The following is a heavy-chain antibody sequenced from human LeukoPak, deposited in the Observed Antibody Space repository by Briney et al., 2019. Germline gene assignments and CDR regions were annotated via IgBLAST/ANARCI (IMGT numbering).Heavy chain of an antibody. CDR2: ISGSGGRT. V-gene: IGHV3-23*01. CDR3: AKDGIAAAEGDLPDAFDI. Sequence: GGTLRLSCAASGFTFSSYDMSWVRQAPGKGLEWVSGISGSGGRTYYADSVKGRFTISRDNAKNSLYLQMNSLRAEDTAVYYCAKDGIAAAEGDLPDAFDIWGRGTMVAVSS. CDR1: GFTFSSYD. J-gene: IGHJ3*02. D-gene: IGHD6-13*01.